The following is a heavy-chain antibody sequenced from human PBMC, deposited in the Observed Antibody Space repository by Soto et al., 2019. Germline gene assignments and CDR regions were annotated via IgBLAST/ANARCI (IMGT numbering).Heavy chain of an antibody. D-gene: IGHD5-18*01. CDR1: GFTLSSYG. Sequence: PGGSLRLSCAVSGFTLSSYGIHWVRQAPGKGLEWVAFMSYDGNKKYYADPVKGRFTISRDNSKNTLYLQMDSLRADDTAMYHCAKGLSVIQEWIIDGHWGQGTQVTVSS. CDR2: MSYDGNKK. CDR3: AKGLSVIQEWIIDGH. V-gene: IGHV3-30*18. J-gene: IGHJ4*02.